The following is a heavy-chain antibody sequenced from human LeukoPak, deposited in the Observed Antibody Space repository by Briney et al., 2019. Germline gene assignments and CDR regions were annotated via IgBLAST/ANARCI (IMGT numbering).Heavy chain of an antibody. V-gene: IGHV3-11*04. D-gene: IGHD2-2*01. J-gene: IGHJ5*02. CDR3: ATLLVVPAARGANWFDP. Sequence: GGSLRLSCAASEFTFSDFYMTWIRQAPGKGLEWISYISSSGSIIKYVDSVKGRFTISRDNSKNTLYLQMNSLRAEDTAVYYCATLLVVPAARGANWFDPWGQGTLVTVSS. CDR2: ISSSGSII. CDR1: EFTFSDFY.